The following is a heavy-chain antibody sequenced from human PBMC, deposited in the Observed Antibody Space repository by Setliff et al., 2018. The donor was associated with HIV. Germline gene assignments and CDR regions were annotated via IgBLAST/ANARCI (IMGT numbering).Heavy chain of an antibody. CDR1: GDSIISGDYY. CDR2: IHYKGNI. Sequence: PSETLSLTCTVSGDSIISGDYYWSWIRQSPGKGLEWIGHIHYKGNIDYNASLKSRLAISSDTSKNQFSLNLSSVIAADTAVYYCASAIVVVPAAIQRVDYWGQGTLVTVSS. V-gene: IGHV4-30-4*08. D-gene: IGHD2-2*01. J-gene: IGHJ4*02. CDR3: ASAIVVVPAAIQRVDY.